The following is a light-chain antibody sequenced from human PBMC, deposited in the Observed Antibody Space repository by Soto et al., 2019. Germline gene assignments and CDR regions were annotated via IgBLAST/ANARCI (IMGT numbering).Light chain of an antibody. V-gene: IGKV3-20*01. CDR3: QQYTGPPTT. CDR2: GAS. CDR1: QSVSSSY. J-gene: IGKJ5*01. Sequence: EIVWTQSPGTLSLSPGEIATLSCRASQSVSSSYLACYQQKPGQAPRLLLYGASSRATGIPDRFSGSGSGTDFTLTITRLEPEDSAVYFCQQYTGPPTTFGQGTRLEIK.